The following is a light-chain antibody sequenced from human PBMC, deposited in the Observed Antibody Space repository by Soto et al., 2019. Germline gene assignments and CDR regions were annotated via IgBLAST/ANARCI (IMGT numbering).Light chain of an antibody. CDR3: SSYTSSSTYV. CDR1: SSDVGGYNY. V-gene: IGLV2-14*01. J-gene: IGLJ1*01. CDR2: YVS. Sequence: QSALTQPASVSGSPGQSITISCTGTSSDVGGYNYVSWYQQHPGKAPKHMIYYVSNRPSGVSNRFSGSKSGNTASLTISGLQAEDEADYYCSSYTSSSTYVFGTGIKVTVL.